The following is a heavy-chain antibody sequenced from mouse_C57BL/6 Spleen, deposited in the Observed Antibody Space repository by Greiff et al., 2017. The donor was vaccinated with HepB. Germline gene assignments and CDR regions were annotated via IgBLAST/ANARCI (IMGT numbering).Heavy chain of an antibody. CDR2: INPNNGGT. V-gene: IGHV1-22*01. Sequence: EVQLQQSGPELVKPGASVKMSCKASGYTFTDYNMHWVKQSHGKSLEWIGYINPNNGGTSYNQKFKGKATLTVNKSSSTAYMELRSLTSEESAVYYCARVELGRGYYAMDYWGQGTSVTVSS. D-gene: IGHD4-1*01. CDR3: ARVELGRGYYAMDY. J-gene: IGHJ4*01. CDR1: GYTFTDYN.